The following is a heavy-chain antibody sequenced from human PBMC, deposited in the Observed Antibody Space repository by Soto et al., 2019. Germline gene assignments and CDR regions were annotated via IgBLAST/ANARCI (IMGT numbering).Heavy chain of an antibody. CDR1: GFTFGDYA. D-gene: IGHD3-10*01. J-gene: IGHJ4*02. Sequence: EVQLVESGGGLVKPGRSLRLSCTASGFTFGDYAMSWFRQAPGKGLEWVGFIRSKAYGGTTEYAASVKGRFTISRDDSKSIAYLQMNSLKTEDTAVYYCTRDDGDYYGSGSYYNPPDYWGQGTLVTVSS. CDR3: TRDDGDYYGSGSYYNPPDY. CDR2: IRSKAYGGTT. V-gene: IGHV3-49*05.